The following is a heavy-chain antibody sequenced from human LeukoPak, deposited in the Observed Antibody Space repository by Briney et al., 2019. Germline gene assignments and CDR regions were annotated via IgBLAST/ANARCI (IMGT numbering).Heavy chain of an antibody. CDR3: AKGKDDY. J-gene: IGHJ4*02. V-gene: IGHV3-23*01. Sequence: PGGSLRLSCAASGFTFSTYAMSWVRQAPGKGLEWVSAISGSGDSTYYADSVKGRFTISRDNSKNTIYLEMNSLRAEDTAVDYCAKGKDDYWGQGTLVTVSS. CDR1: GFTFSTYA. CDR2: ISGSGDST.